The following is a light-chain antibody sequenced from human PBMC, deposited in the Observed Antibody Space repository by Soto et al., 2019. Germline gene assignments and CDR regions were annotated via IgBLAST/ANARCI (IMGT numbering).Light chain of an antibody. CDR1: QSVSSY. J-gene: IGKJ1*01. Sequence: EIVLTQSPATLSLSPGERATLSCGASQSVSSYLAWYQQKPGQAPRLLIYGASTRATGIPARFSGSGSGTEFTLTISSLQSEDFALYYCQQYHNLWTFGQGTKVDIK. CDR3: QQYHNLWT. V-gene: IGKV3-15*01. CDR2: GAS.